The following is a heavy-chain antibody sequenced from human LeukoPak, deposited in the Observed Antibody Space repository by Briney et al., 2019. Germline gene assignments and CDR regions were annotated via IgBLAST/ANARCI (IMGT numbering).Heavy chain of an antibody. D-gene: IGHD3-22*01. CDR3: ASATDYYDSSGYYYTLDY. CDR2: INPSGGST. J-gene: IGHJ4*02. Sequence: VASVKVSCKASGYTFTSYYMHWVRQAPGQGLEWMGIINPSGGSTSYAQKFQGRVTMTRDTSTSTVYMELSSLRSEDTAVYYCASATDYYDSSGYYYTLDYWGQGTLVTVSS. V-gene: IGHV1-46*01. CDR1: GYTFTSYY.